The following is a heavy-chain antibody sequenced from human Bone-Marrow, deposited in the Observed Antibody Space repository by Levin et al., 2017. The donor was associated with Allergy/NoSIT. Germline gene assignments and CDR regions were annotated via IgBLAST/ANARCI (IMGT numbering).Heavy chain of an antibody. V-gene: IGHV4-30-2*01. D-gene: IGHD1-26*01. CDR2: IYHSGNT. Sequence: SETLSLTCAVSGGSISSGGYSWNWIRQPPGKGLEWIAYIYHSGNTYYNPSLKSRVTISVDRSKNQFSLKVNSVTAADTAVYYCARRVGASRGTFDYWGQGILVTVSS. J-gene: IGHJ4*02. CDR3: ARRVGASRGTFDY. CDR1: GGSISSGGYS.